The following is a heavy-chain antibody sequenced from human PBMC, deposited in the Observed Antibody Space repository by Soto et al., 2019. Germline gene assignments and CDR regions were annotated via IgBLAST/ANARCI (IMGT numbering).Heavy chain of an antibody. Sequence: QVQLVESGGGVVQPGGSLRLSCAASGFTFSNHIMHWVRQAPGKGLEWVAVILDDGNNKYYADSVKGRFTISRDNSKNTLYLQMNSLRTEDTAVYYCARDDEGGSYCDLGHWGQGTLVTVSS. CDR2: ILDDGNNK. J-gene: IGHJ4*02. D-gene: IGHD3-10*01. CDR3: ARDDEGGSYCDLGH. V-gene: IGHV3-30-3*01. CDR1: GFTFSNHI.